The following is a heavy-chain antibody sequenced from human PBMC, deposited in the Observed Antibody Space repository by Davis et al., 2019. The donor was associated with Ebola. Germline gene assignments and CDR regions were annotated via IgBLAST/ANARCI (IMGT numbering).Heavy chain of an antibody. Sequence: MPSETLSLTCAVYGGSFSGYYWSWIRQPPGKGLEWIGSIYYSGSTYYNPSLKSRVTISVDTSKNQFSLKLSSVTAADTAVYYCARHSLPYYFDYWGQGTLVTVSS. D-gene: IGHD6-13*01. CDR2: IYYSGST. J-gene: IGHJ4*02. CDR1: GGSFSGYY. CDR3: ARHSLPYYFDY. V-gene: IGHV4-34*01.